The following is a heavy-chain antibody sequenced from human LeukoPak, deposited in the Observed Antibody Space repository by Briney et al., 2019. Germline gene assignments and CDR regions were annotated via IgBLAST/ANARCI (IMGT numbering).Heavy chain of an antibody. J-gene: IGHJ4*02. CDR1: SSISNY. CDR2: SYYTGSP. CDR3: AGVRSTVGWRSFDY. Sequence: SETLSLTCTVSSSISNYWSWIRQPPGKGLEWIGHSYYTGSPNYNPSLKSRVTISVDTPKNQFSLKLSSVTAADTAVYYCAGVRSTVGWRSFDYWGQGTLVTVSS. V-gene: IGHV4-59*08. D-gene: IGHD4-23*01.